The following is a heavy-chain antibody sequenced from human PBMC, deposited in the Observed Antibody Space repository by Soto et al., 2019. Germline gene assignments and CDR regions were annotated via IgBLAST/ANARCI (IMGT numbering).Heavy chain of an antibody. D-gene: IGHD3-10*01. CDR2: IYYSGST. J-gene: IGHJ6*03. CDR3: ARVFYYGSGNPFHYYLDV. V-gene: IGHV4-59*01. Sequence: SETLSLTCTVSGDSFSSYYWSWVRQPPGRGLEWIGYIYYSGSTNYNPSFKSRVTISLDTSKNQFSLRLSSVTAADTAVYFCARVFYYGSGNPFHYYLDVWGKGTTVTVSS. CDR1: GDSFSSYY.